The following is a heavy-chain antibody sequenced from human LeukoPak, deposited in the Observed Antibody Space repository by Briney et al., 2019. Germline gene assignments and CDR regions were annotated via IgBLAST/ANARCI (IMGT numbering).Heavy chain of an antibody. D-gene: IGHD3-22*01. CDR1: GFTFRSYG. Sequence: PGGSLRLSCAASGFTFRSYGMHWVRQAPGKGLEWVSSISSSSSYIYYADSVKGRFTISRDNAKNSLYLQMNSLRAEDTAVYYCARAFSSGSGSYWGQGTLVTVSS. V-gene: IGHV3-21*01. CDR2: ISSSSSYI. CDR3: ARAFSSGSGSY. J-gene: IGHJ4*02.